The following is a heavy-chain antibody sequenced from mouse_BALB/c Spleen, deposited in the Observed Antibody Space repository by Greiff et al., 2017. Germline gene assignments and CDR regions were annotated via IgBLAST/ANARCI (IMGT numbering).Heavy chain of an antibody. V-gene: IGHV5-6-5*01. CDR3: ARGATAWFAY. J-gene: IGHJ3*01. CDR2: ISSGGST. CDR1: GFTFSSYA. Sequence: EVKVEESGGGLVKPGGSLKLSCAASGFTFSSYAMSWVRQTPEKRLEWVASISSGGSTYYPDSVKGRFTISRDNARNILYLQMSSLRSEDTAMYYCARGATAWFAYWGQGTLVTVSA.